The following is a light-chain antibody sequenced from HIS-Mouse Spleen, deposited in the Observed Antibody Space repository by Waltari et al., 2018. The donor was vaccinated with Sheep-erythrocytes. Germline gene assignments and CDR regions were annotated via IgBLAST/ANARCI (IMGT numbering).Light chain of an antibody. V-gene: IGLV3-1*01. CDR3: QAWDSSTVV. Sequence: SYELTQPPSASVSPGQTATITCSGDNLGAKSACWYQQKPGQSPVLVIYQDSKRPSGIPERFSGSNSGNTATLTISGTQAMDEADYYCQAWDSSTVVFGGGTKLTVL. CDR1: NLGAKS. CDR2: QDS. J-gene: IGLJ2*01.